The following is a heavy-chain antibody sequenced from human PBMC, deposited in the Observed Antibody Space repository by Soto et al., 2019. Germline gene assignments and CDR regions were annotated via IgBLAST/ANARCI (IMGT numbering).Heavy chain of an antibody. J-gene: IGHJ6*03. D-gene: IGHD3-3*01. Sequence: GASVKVSCKASGYTFTSYGISWVRQAPGQGLEWMGWISAYNGNTNYAQKLQGRVTMTTDTSTSTAYMELSSLRSEDTAVYYCARGEWLLSYYYYYMDVWGKGTTVTVSS. CDR2: ISAYNGNT. CDR3: ARGEWLLSYYYYYMDV. CDR1: GYTFTSYG. V-gene: IGHV1-18*01.